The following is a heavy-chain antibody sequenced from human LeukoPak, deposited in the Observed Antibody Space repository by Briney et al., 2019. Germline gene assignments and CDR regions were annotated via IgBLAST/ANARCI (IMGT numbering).Heavy chain of an antibody. D-gene: IGHD3-22*01. CDR2: ISYDGSHK. CDR3: AKVVDSSGYGYFQD. Sequence: PGGSLRLSCAASAFSFSNYAMHWVRRAPGKGLEWMAVISYDGSHKFYADSVKGRFTTSRDNSKNTLYLQMNSLRAEDTAVYYCAKVVDSSGYGYFQDWGQGTLVTVSS. V-gene: IGHV3-30*04. J-gene: IGHJ1*01. CDR1: AFSFSNYA.